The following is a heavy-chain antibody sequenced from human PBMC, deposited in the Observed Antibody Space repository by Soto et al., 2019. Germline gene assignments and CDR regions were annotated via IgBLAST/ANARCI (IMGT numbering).Heavy chain of an antibody. D-gene: IGHD4-17*01. V-gene: IGHV5-10-1*01. CDR1: GYSFTSYW. Sequence: GESLTLSCKGSGYSFTSYWISWVRQMPGKGLEWMGRIDPSDSYTNYSPSFQGHVTISADKSISTAYLQWSSLKASDTAMYYCARAFYGDYAAHYYGMDVWGQGTTVTVSS. CDR2: IDPSDSYT. CDR3: ARAFYGDYAAHYYGMDV. J-gene: IGHJ6*02.